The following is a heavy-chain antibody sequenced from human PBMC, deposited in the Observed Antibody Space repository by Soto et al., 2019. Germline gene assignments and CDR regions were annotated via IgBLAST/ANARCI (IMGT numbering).Heavy chain of an antibody. D-gene: IGHD1-26*01. V-gene: IGHV4-28*01. CDR1: GYSISSSNW. CDR3: ARREIQGPINY. CDR2: IYYSGTT. J-gene: IGHJ4*02. Sequence: SETLSLTCAVSGYSISSSNWWGWIRQPPGKGLEWIGYIYYSGTTYYNPSLKSRVTMSVDTSKNQFSLKLTSVTAVDTAVYYCARREIQGPINYWGQGTLVTVSS.